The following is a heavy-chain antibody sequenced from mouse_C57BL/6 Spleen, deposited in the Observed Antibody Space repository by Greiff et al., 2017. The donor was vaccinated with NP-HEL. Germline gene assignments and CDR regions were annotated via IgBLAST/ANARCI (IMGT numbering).Heavy chain of an antibody. CDR1: GYTFTSYW. J-gene: IGHJ4*01. D-gene: IGHD1-3*01. CDR3: AIGGGKGIYAMDY. CDR2: IHPSDSDT. Sequence: VQLQQPGAELVKPGASVKVSCKASGYTFTSYWMHWVKQRPGQGLEWIGRIHPSDSDTNYNQQFKGKATLTVDKSSRTAYMQLSSLTSEDSAVYYCAIGGGKGIYAMDYWGQGTSVTVSS. V-gene: IGHV1-74*01.